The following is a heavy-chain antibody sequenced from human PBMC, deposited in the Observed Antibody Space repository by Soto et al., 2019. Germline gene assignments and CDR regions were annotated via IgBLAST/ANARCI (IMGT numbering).Heavy chain of an antibody. V-gene: IGHV1-18*01. CDR3: ARDNIVVVTAMKPLDY. CDR2: ISAYNGNT. Sequence: ASVKVSCKASGYTFTSYGISWVRQAPGQGLEWMGWISAYNGNTNYAQKLQGRVTMTTDTSTSTAYMELRSLRSDDTAAYYCARDNIVVVTAMKPLDYWGQGTLVTVSS. J-gene: IGHJ4*02. D-gene: IGHD2-21*02. CDR1: GYTFTSYG.